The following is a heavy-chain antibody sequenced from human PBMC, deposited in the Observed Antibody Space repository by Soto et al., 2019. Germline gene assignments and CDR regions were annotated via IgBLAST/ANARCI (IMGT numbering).Heavy chain of an antibody. V-gene: IGHV3-30-3*01. J-gene: IGHJ6*02. CDR1: EFTFSSYA. Sequence: PGRSLRLSCGAAEFTFSSYAMHRVRQAPGKGLEWVAVISYDGSNKYYADSVKGRFTISRDNSKNTLYLQMNSLRAEDTAVYYCARGGDVNSSSWYSFKLYYYYGMDVWGQGTTVTVSS. CDR2: ISYDGSNK. CDR3: ARGGDVNSSSWYSFKLYYYYGMDV. D-gene: IGHD6-13*01.